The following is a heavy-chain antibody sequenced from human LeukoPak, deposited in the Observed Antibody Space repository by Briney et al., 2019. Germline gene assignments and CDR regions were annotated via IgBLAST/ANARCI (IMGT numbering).Heavy chain of an antibody. Sequence: SGTLSLTCAVSGGPISSSNWWSWVRQPPGKGLEWIGEIYHSGSTNYNPSLKSRVTISVDKSKNQFSLKLSSVTAADTAVYYCARDAGAVAGSNWFDPWGQGTLVTVSS. V-gene: IGHV4-4*02. J-gene: IGHJ5*02. CDR3: ARDAGAVAGSNWFDP. CDR2: IYHSGST. CDR1: GGPISSSNW. D-gene: IGHD6-19*01.